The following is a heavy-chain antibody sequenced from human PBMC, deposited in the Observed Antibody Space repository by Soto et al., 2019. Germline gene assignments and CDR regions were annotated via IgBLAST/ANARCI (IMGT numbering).Heavy chain of an antibody. CDR3: ARGGNGDYVLDAFDI. J-gene: IGHJ3*02. CDR2: IYYSGST. V-gene: IGHV4-61*01. D-gene: IGHD4-17*01. CDR1: GGSVSSGSYY. Sequence: QVQLQESGPGLVKPSETLSLTCTVSGGSVSSGSYYWSWIRQPPGKGLEWIGYIYYSGSTNYNPSLKCRVTISVDTSKNQFSLKLSSVTAADTAVYYCARGGNGDYVLDAFDIWGQGTMVTVSS.